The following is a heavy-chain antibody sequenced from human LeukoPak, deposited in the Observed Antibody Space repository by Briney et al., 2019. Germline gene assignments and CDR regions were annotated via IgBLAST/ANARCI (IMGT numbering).Heavy chain of an antibody. Sequence: ASVKVSCKASGGTFTSSAISWVRQAPGQGLEWMGGIIPIFGTPNYAQNFQGRVTITADESTSTAYMELSSLRSEDTAVYYCASVTTVTAKGHGAFDIWGQGTMVTVSS. CDR1: GGTFTSSA. V-gene: IGHV1-69*13. CDR2: IIPIFGTP. D-gene: IGHD2-21*02. J-gene: IGHJ3*02. CDR3: ASVTTVTAKGHGAFDI.